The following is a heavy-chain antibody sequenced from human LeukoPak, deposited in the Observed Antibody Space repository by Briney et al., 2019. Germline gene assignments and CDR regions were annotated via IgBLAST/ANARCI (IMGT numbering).Heavy chain of an antibody. Sequence: PGRSLRLSCAASGFTFSSYAMHWVRQAPGKGLEWVAVISYDGSNKYYADSVKCRFTISRDNSKNTLYLQMNSLRAEDTAVYYCARERYSYGPSGFDYWGQGTLVTVSS. CDR1: GFTFSSYA. V-gene: IGHV3-30*04. CDR2: ISYDGSNK. D-gene: IGHD5-18*01. J-gene: IGHJ4*02. CDR3: ARERYSYGPSGFDY.